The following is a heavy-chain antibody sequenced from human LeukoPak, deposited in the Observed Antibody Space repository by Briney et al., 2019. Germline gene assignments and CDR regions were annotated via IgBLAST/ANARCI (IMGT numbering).Heavy chain of an antibody. CDR2: ISYDGSDN. V-gene: IGHV3-30*04. CDR1: GFTFSTYA. CDR3: ARGGFHDRGGFFDY. J-gene: IGHJ4*02. D-gene: IGHD3-22*01. Sequence: PGGSLRLSCAASGFTFSTYAMHWVRQAPGKGLEWVTAISYDGSDNYDSDSVKGRFSISRDNSKNTLYLQMNSLRAEDTAVYYCARGGFHDRGGFFDYWGQGTLVAVSS.